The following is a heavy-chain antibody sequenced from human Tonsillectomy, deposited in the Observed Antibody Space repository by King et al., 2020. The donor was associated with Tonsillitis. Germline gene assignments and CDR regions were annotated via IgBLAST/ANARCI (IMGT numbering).Heavy chain of an antibody. CDR2: MSYDGRNE. D-gene: IGHD6-13*01. V-gene: IGHV3-30*03. CDR3: ARGAYSSSWLIDY. Sequence: VQLVESGGGVVQPGRSRRLSCAASGFTFSTYVIHWVRQAPGNGLEWVAVMSYDGRNEYYADSVKGRFTISRDNSKNTLYLQMNSLRAEDTAAYYCARGAYSSSWLIDYWGQGTLVTVSS. J-gene: IGHJ4*02. CDR1: GFTFSTYV.